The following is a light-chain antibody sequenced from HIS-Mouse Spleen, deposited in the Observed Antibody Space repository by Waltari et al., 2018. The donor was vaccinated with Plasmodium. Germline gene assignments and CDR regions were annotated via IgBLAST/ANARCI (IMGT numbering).Light chain of an antibody. J-gene: IGKJ1*01. CDR2: WAS. CDR1: QSVLYSPNNKNY. CDR3: QQYYSTLTWT. V-gene: IGKV4-1*01. Sequence: DIVMTQSPDSLAVSLGERATINCKSSQSVLYSPNNKNYLAWYQQKPGQTPKLLIYWASTRESGVPDRFSGSGSGTDFTLTISSLQAEDVAVYYCQQYYSTLTWTFGQGTKVEIK.